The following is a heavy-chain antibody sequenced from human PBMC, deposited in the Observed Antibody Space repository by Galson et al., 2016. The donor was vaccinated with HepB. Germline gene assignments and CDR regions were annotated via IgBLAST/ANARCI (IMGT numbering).Heavy chain of an antibody. Sequence: SLRLSCAASGFTFSHYGLHWIRQAPGRGLEWVGGVSYDGYNNYYADSVKGRFTISRDNSRKTVYLQMNSLRGDDTAVYYCASGDSGSFRNYFDHWGQGTLVTVSS. CDR1: GFTFSHYG. J-gene: IGHJ4*02. V-gene: IGHV3-30-3*01. CDR3: ASGDSGSFRNYFDH. CDR2: VSYDGYNN. D-gene: IGHD1-26*01.